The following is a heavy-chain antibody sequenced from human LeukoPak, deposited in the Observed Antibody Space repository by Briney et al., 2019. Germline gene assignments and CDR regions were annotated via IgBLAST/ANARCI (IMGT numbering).Heavy chain of an antibody. CDR1: GYTFTGYY. V-gene: IGHV1-2*02. Sequence: ASVKVSCKASGYTFTGYYMHWVRQAPGQGLEWMGWINPNSGGTNYAQKFQGRVTMTRDTSISTAYMELSRLRSDDTAVYYCARRPPKNTVTTTFYPWGQGTLVTVSS. D-gene: IGHD4-11*01. CDR3: ARRPPKNTVTTTFYP. CDR2: INPNSGGT. J-gene: IGHJ5*02.